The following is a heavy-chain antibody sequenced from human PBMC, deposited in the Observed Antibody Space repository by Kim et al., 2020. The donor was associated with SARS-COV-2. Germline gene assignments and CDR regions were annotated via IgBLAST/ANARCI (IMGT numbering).Heavy chain of an antibody. CDR1: GGTFSSYA. D-gene: IGHD4-4*01. CDR2: IIPIFGTA. CDR3: ARGGGTGSNYDWFDP. Sequence: SVKVSCKASGGTFSSYAISWVRQAPGQGLEWMGGIIPIFGTANYAQKFQGRVTITADESTSTAYMEMSSLRSEDTAVYYCARGGGTGSNYDWFDPWGQGTLVTVSS. J-gene: IGHJ5*02. V-gene: IGHV1-69*13.